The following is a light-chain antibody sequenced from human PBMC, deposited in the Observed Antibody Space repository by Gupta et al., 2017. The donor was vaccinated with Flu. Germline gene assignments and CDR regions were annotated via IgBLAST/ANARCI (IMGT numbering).Light chain of an antibody. CDR1: QSVSSSD. Sequence: EIVLTQSPSTLSLSPGERATLSCRASQSVSSSDLAWYQQKPGQAPRLLIYGASSRATGIPDRFSGGGSGTDFTLTINRLEPEDFAVYYCQQDGNSPLTFGGGTKVEIK. V-gene: IGKV3-20*01. J-gene: IGKJ4*01. CDR2: GAS. CDR3: QQDGNSPLT.